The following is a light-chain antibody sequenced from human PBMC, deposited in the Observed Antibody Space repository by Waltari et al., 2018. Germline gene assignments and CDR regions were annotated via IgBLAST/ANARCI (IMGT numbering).Light chain of an antibody. Sequence: DIQLTQSPFSLSASVGDRVTITCRTSQTIISYLNWFQEKPGKAPKLLISSASILQSGVPSRFSGSGSGTDFTLTISSLQPEDFASYYCQQTYGIPRTFGEGTTVEVK. CDR2: SAS. CDR3: QQTYGIPRT. J-gene: IGKJ4*01. V-gene: IGKV1-39*01. CDR1: QTIISY.